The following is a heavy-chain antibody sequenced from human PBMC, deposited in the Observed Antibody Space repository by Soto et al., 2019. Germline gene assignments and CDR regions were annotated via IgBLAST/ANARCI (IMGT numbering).Heavy chain of an antibody. CDR2: IYLSGGT. D-gene: IGHD6-6*01. CDR1: GAPITSSGYS. J-gene: IGHJ4*02. CDR3: ARHLAARGPYYFDY. V-gene: IGHV4-39*01. Sequence: QLQESAQGLLKPSGPLSFPGTVPGAPITSSGYSWGWIRQPQGRGREWIGSIYLSGGTYYTPPLKSRVTISVDTSKNQFSLKLSSVTAADTAVYYCARHLAARGPYYFDYWGQGTLVTVSS.